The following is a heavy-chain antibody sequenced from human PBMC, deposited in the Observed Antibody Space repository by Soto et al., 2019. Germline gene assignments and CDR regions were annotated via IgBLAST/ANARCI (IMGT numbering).Heavy chain of an antibody. J-gene: IGHJ3*02. CDR2: ISYDGSNK. CDR3: AKDERWFGEETNAFDI. V-gene: IGHV3-30*18. CDR1: GFTFSSHG. Sequence: GGSLRLSCAASGFTFSSHGMHWVRQAPGKGLEWVAVISYDGSNKYYADSVKGRFTISRDNSKNTLYLQMNSLRAEDTAVYYCAKDERWFGEETNAFDIWGQGTMVTVSS. D-gene: IGHD3-10*01.